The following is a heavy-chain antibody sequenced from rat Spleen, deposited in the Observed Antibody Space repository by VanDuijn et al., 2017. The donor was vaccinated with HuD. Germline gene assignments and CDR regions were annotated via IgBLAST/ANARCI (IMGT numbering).Heavy chain of an antibody. Sequence: EVQLVESGGGLVQPGRSLKLSCAASGFTFSDYNMAWVRQAPKTGLEWVATISYDGSSTYYRDSVKGRFTLSRDNTESTLYLQMASLRSEDTATYYCSREGLYGNFFDYCGQGVMVTVSS. CDR1: GFTFSDYN. CDR2: ISYDGSST. J-gene: IGHJ2*01. V-gene: IGHV5-7*01. CDR3: SREGLYGNFFDY. D-gene: IGHD1-11*01.